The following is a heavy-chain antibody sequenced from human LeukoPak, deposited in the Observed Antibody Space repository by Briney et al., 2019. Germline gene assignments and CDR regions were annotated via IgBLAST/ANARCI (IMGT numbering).Heavy chain of an antibody. D-gene: IGHD3-10*01. CDR1: GITLSNYG. CDR2: ISDSGGRT. J-gene: IGHJ4*02. CDR3: AKRGVVIRVILVGFHKEAYYFDS. Sequence: PGGSLRLSCAVSGITLSNYGMSWVRQAPGKGLERVAGISDSGGRTKYADSVKGRFTISRDNPKNTLYLQMNSLRAEDTAVYFCAKRGVVIRVILVGFHKEAYYFDSWGQGALVTVSS. V-gene: IGHV3-23*01.